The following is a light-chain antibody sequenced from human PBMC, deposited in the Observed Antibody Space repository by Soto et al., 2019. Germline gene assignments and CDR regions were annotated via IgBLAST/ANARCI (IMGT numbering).Light chain of an antibody. CDR3: QQRYSVPLT. V-gene: IGKV1-39*01. Sequence: DIQMTQSPSSLSASVGDRVTITCLSSQNILTYLNWYQQRPGEAPRFLIYAASNLQDGVPSRFSGSESGTEFTLTISSLPPEDFATYYCQQRYSVPLTFGQGTKLEMK. CDR1: QNILTY. J-gene: IGKJ2*01. CDR2: AAS.